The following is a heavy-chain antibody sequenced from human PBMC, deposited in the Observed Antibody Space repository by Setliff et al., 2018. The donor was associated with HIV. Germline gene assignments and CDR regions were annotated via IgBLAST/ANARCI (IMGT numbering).Heavy chain of an antibody. Sequence: GGSLRLSCAASGFTFSSYSMNWVRQAPGKGLEWVSSISSSSSYIYYADLVKGRFTNSRDNAKNTLYLRMNSLRAEDTAVYYCAQAQTSVSGSYYQYLQHWGQGTLVTVSS. CDR3: AQAQTSVSGSYYQYLQH. CDR1: GFTFSSYS. V-gene: IGHV3-21*04. CDR2: ISSSSSYI. D-gene: IGHD3-10*01. J-gene: IGHJ1*01.